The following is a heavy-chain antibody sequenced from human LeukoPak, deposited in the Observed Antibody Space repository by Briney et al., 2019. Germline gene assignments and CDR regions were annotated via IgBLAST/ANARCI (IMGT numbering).Heavy chain of an antibody. D-gene: IGHD3-3*01. J-gene: IGHJ5*02. V-gene: IGHV1-69*13. CDR2: IIPIFGTA. CDR3: ARDHTETYDFWSGQSLNWFDP. CDR1: GGTFSSYA. Sequence: SVKVSCKASGGTFSSYAISWVRPAPGQGLEWMGGIIPIFGTANYAQKFQGRVTITADESTSTAYMELSSLRSEDTAVYYCARDHTETYDFWSGQSLNWFDPWGQGTLVTVSS.